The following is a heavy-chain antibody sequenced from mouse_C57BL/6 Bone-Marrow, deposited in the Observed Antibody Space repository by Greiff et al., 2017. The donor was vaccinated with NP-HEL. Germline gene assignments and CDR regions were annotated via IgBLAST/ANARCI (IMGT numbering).Heavy chain of an antibody. Sequence: QVQLQQPGTELVKPGASVKLSCKASGYTFTSYWMHWVKQRPGQGLEWIGNINPSNGGTNYNEKFKSKATLTVDKSSSTAYMQLSSLTSEDSAVYYCARSGAYYDYDEEGFDYWGQGTTLTVSS. J-gene: IGHJ2*01. V-gene: IGHV1-53*01. D-gene: IGHD2-4*01. CDR1: GYTFTSYW. CDR2: INPSNGGT. CDR3: ARSGAYYDYDEEGFDY.